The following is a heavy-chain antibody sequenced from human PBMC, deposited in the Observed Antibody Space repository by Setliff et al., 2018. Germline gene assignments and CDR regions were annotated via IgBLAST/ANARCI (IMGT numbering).Heavy chain of an antibody. CDR1: GASISSGNDF. CDR3: ARRPLFGVVIASVAGMEFDY. V-gene: IGHV4-61*09. J-gene: IGHJ4*02. Sequence: SETLSLTCSVSGASISSGNDFWNWIRQPAGKGLEWIGNIYTNGGTDYSPSLRSRVTISLGTSKNQFSLQLTSVTAADTAIYYCARRPLFGVVIASVAGMEFDYWGQGIRVTVSS. CDR2: IYTNGGT. D-gene: IGHD3-3*01.